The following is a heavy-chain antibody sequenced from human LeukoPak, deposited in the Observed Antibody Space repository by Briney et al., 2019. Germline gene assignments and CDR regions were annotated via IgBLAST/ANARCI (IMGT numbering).Heavy chain of an antibody. V-gene: IGHV3-23*01. CDR2: IRGAEGGT. D-gene: IGHD6-19*01. CDR1: GFTINTFT. CDR3: AKAFSSGWSPFDY. J-gene: IGHJ4*02. Sequence: PGGSLRLSCAASGFTINTFTTNWVRQAPGKGLEWVSTIRGAEGGTYYADSVKGRFTISRDNFENTLYLQMNYLREEDTALYYCAKAFSSGWSPFDYWGQGALVTVSS.